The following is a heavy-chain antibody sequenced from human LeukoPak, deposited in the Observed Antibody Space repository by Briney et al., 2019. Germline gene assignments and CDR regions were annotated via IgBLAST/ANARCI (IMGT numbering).Heavy chain of an antibody. D-gene: IGHD2-2*01. CDR1: GGSISSYY. J-gene: IGHJ4*02. CDR2: VFYSGST. CDR3: ARQGTITYAYFDS. Sequence: SETLSLTCTVSGGSISSYYGSWIRQPAGKGLEWLGYVFYSGSTRYNPSLKSRVTTSVDTSKNQFSLRLTSVTAADTAVYYCARQGTITYAYFDSWSQGTLVTVSS. V-gene: IGHV4-59*08.